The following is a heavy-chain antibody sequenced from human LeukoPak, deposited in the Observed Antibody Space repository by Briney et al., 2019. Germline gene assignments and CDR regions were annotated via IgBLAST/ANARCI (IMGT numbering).Heavy chain of an antibody. CDR2: ISSSSSYI. CDR1: GITVSSNY. CDR3: ANYRVLWFGEHYGMDV. V-gene: IGHV3-21*01. D-gene: IGHD3-10*01. J-gene: IGHJ6*02. Sequence: PGGSLRLSCAASGITVSSNYMSWVRQAPGKGLEWVSSISSSSSYIYYADSVKGRFTISRDNAKNSLYLQMNSLRAEDTAVYYCANYRVLWFGEHYGMDVWGQGTTVTVSS.